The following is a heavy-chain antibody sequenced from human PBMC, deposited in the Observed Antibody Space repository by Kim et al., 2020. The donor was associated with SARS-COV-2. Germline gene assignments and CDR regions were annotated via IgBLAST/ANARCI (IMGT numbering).Heavy chain of an antibody. CDR1: GFTFSSYS. CDR2: ISSSCSYI. Sequence: GGSLRLSCAASGFTFSSYSMNWVRQAPGKGLEWVSSISSSCSYIYYADSVKGRFTISRDNAKNSLYLQMNSLRAEDTAVYYCARDLLGDIVATHWFDPWGQGTLVTVSS. CDR3: ARDLLGDIVATHWFDP. V-gene: IGHV3-21*01. J-gene: IGHJ5*02. D-gene: IGHD5-12*01.